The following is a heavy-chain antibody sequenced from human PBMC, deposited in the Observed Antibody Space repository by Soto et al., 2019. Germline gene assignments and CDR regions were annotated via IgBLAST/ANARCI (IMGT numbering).Heavy chain of an antibody. J-gene: IGHJ4*02. Sequence: EVQLVESGGGLVQTGGSLRLSCAASGFTFSAYWMSWVRQAPGKGLEWVANIKQAGSEKYYVDSVNGRFIISRDDAKNSLFLQVNSLRVEDTAVYYCAREKPTNGYFDYWGQGTLVTVSA. CDR3: AREKPTNGYFDY. V-gene: IGHV3-7*01. CDR1: GFTFSAYW. CDR2: IKQAGSEK.